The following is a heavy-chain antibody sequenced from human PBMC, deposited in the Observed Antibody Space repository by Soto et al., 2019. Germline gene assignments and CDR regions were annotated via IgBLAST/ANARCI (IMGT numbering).Heavy chain of an antibody. D-gene: IGHD3-10*01. J-gene: IGHJ6*03. CDR3: ERDVGSGNYYKGVYSCAYIDV. CDR2: ISSYGGST. V-gene: IGHV3-64*01. Sequence: EVQLVESGGGLVQPGDSLRLSCAASGFTISAYGFHWVRQAPGKGLEYISAISSYGGSTYYANAVKGRFPISRDNSNNTLNLQMESRRAKHMEVDYCERDVGSGNYYKGVYSCAYIDVWGKATAVTVSS. CDR1: GFTISAYG.